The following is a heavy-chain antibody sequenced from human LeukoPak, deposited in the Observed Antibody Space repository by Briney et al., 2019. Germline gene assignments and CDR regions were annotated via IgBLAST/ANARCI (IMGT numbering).Heavy chain of an antibody. J-gene: IGHJ6*02. CDR2: ISSSGSTI. Sequence: GGSLRLSCAASGFTFSSYEMNWVRQALGKGLEWVSYISSSGSTIYYADSVRGRFTISRDKAKNSLYLQMNSLRAEDTAVYYCVRDPTVTANYYYYGMDVWGQGTTVTVSS. CDR3: VRDPTVTANYYYYGMDV. D-gene: IGHD4-17*01. CDR1: GFTFSSYE. V-gene: IGHV3-48*03.